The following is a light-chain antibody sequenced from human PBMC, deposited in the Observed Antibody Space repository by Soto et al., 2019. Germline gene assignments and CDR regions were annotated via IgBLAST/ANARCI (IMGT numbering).Light chain of an antibody. CDR1: QSISSW. J-gene: IGKJ1*01. Sequence: DIQRTQSPSPLSASVVAIVTTTFPASQSISSWLAWYQQKPGKAPKLLIYDASSLESGVPSRFSGSGSGTEFTLTISSLQPDDFATDYCQKYNSYSGKCGQGTTGDIK. CDR2: DAS. V-gene: IGKV1-5*01. CDR3: QKYNSYSGK.